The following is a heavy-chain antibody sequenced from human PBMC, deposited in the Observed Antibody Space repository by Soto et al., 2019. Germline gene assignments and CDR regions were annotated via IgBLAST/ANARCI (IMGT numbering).Heavy chain of an antibody. CDR3: TRDHRGAMANYGMDV. D-gene: IGHD5-18*01. CDR2: IRSKAYGGTT. CDR1: GFTFGDYA. Sequence: GGSLRLSCTASGFTFGDYAMSWFRQAPGKGLEWVGFIRSKAYGGTTEYAASVKGRFTISRDDSKSIAYLQMNSLKTEDTAVYYCTRDHRGAMANYGMDVWGQGTTVTVSS. V-gene: IGHV3-49*03. J-gene: IGHJ6*02.